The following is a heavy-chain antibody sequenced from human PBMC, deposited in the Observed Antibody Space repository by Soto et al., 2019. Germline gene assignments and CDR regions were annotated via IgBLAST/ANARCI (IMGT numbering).Heavy chain of an antibody. Sequence: GGSLRLSCAASGFTFSSYSMNWVRQAPGKGLEWVSSISSSSSYIYYADSVKGRFTISRDNAKNSLYLQMNSLRDEDTAVYYCARDIKYSSSLCMDVWGKGTTVTVSS. CDR3: ARDIKYSSSLCMDV. CDR2: ISSSSSYI. J-gene: IGHJ6*03. V-gene: IGHV3-21*01. D-gene: IGHD6-6*01. CDR1: GFTFSSYS.